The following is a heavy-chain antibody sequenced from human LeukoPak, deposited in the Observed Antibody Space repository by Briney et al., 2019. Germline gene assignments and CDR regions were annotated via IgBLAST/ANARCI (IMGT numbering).Heavy chain of an antibody. D-gene: IGHD6-13*01. CDR2: IIPIFGTA. CDR3: ARAGQAGSGFRYSNWFDP. Sequence: ASVKVSCKASGGTFSSYAISWVRQAPGQGLEWMGGIIPIFGTANYAQKFQGRVTITADESTSTAYMELSSLRSEDTAVYYCARAGQAGSGFRYSNWFDPWGQGTLVTVS. V-gene: IGHV1-69*13. J-gene: IGHJ5*02. CDR1: GGTFSSYA.